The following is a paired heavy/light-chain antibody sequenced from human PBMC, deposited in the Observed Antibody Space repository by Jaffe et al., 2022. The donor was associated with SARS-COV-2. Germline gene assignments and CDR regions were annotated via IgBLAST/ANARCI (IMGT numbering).Heavy chain of an antibody. CDR3: ARLRVAAADY. J-gene: IGHJ4*02. CDR2: IYYTGST. CDR1: DDSINNVSYY. Sequence: QLQLQESGPGLVKPSETLSLTCTVSDDSINNVSYYWSWIRQPPGKGLEWVATIYYTGSTSYNPSLKSRVTMSKDTSKNQFSLKLTSVSAADTALYYCARLRVAAADYWGQGTLVTVSS. V-gene: IGHV4-39*01. D-gene: IGHD2-2*01.
Light chain of an antibody. J-gene: IGLJ2*01. CDR1: SSDVGGYNY. CDR2: EVS. Sequence: QSALTQPPSASGSPGQSVTISCTGTSSDVGGYNYVSWYQQHPGKAPKLMIYEVSKRPSGVPDRFSGSKSGNTASLTVSGLQTEDEADYYCSSYAGNSLPKVFGGGTKLTVL. CDR3: SSYAGNSLPKV. V-gene: IGLV2-8*01.